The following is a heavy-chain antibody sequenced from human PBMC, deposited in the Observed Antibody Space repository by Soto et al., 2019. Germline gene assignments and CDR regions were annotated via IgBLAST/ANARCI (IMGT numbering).Heavy chain of an antibody. D-gene: IGHD2-21*01. CDR1: GDSISTVDYF. V-gene: IGHV4-30-4*01. J-gene: IGHJ5*01. CDR3: APWPYSLAGRCFPNWFDS. Sequence: SETLSLTCSVSGDSISTVDYFWAWIREPPGQALEYIGYIYKSTTTYYNPSFESRVAISLDTSKSQFSLTVTSVTAADTAVYFSAPWPYSLAGRCFPNWFDSWRQGTLVTVSS. CDR2: IYKSTTT.